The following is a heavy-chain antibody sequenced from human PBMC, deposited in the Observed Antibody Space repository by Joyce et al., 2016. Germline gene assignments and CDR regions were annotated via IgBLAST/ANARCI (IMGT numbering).Heavy chain of an antibody. D-gene: IGHD3-22*01. J-gene: IGHJ4*02. CDR3: ATDGRRERIYYYDSSAYYLWSVFDY. Sequence: EVQLLESGGGLVQPGGSLRLSCAASGFTFTNYAMNWVRQAPGKGLGWVSAISGSGGDTYYADSVKGRFTISRDNSKNTLYLQLNSLRAEDTAVYYCATDGRRERIYYYDSSAYYLWSVFDYWGQGTLVTVSS. V-gene: IGHV3-23*01. CDR1: GFTFTNYA. CDR2: ISGSGGDT.